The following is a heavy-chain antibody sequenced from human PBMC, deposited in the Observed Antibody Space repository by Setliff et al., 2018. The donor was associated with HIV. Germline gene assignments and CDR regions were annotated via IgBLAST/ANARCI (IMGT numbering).Heavy chain of an antibody. CDR3: ARDPRLDTVTDGGAFDI. D-gene: IGHD4-4*01. V-gene: IGHV3-48*01. J-gene: IGHJ3*02. CDR1: GFTFSNYA. Sequence: GGSLRLSCAASGFTFSNYAMNWVRQAPGKGLEWVSYISSSSSTIYYADSVKGRFTISRDNAKNSLYLQMSSLRSEDTAVYYCARDPRLDTVTDGGAFDIWGQGTMVTV. CDR2: ISSSSSTI.